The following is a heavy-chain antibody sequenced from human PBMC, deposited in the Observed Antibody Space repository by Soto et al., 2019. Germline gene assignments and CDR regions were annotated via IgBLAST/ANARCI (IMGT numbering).Heavy chain of an antibody. CDR1: GFTFSSYA. V-gene: IGHV3-23*01. CDR2: ISGGGHNT. Sequence: EVQLLESGGGLVQPGGSLRLTCAASGFTFSSYAISWIRLSPGKGLEWVSVISGGGHNTYYTPSVKGRFTISRDDFKNKLYLQMNSMRTEDTAMYYCAKLRDFVVLPAGILDYWGPGTLVTVSS. CDR3: AKLRDFVVLPAGILDY. J-gene: IGHJ4*02. D-gene: IGHD2-8*01.